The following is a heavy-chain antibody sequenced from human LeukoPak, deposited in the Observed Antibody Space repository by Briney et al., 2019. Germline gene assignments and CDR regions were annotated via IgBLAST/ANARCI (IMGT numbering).Heavy chain of an antibody. Sequence: GGSLRLSCATSGFTFSTFWMHWVRQAPGKGLVWVSRINHDGSSTNYADSVKGRFTISRDNAKNTLHLQMNSLRAEDTAVYYCVRDWGYDSSGYWQKYFDSWGRGTLVTVSS. J-gene: IGHJ4*02. CDR3: VRDWGYDSSGYWQKYFDS. D-gene: IGHD3-22*01. CDR2: INHDGSST. CDR1: GFTFSTFW. V-gene: IGHV3-74*01.